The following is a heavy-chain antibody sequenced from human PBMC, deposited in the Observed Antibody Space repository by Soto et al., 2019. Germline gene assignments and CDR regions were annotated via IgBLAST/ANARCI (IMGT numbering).Heavy chain of an antibody. CDR3: ARVGQPPSDY. CDR2: IIHTGST. Sequence: LSLTCAVSRGSFSGYYWSWVRQFPGKGLEWIGEIIHTGSTNYNPSLKSRVTMSIDTSKKEISLKLSSVTAADTAVYYCARVGQPPSDYWGQGTLVTVSS. D-gene: IGHD2-2*01. CDR1: RGSFSGYY. J-gene: IGHJ4*02. V-gene: IGHV4-34*12.